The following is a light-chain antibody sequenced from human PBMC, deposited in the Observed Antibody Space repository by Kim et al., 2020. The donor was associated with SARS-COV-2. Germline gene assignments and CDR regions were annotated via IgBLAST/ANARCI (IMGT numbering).Light chain of an antibody. J-gene: IGLJ1*01. V-gene: IGLV3-19*01. Sequence: XGQTVRITCQGDSLRSYYASWYPQKPGQAPVLVIYGKNNRPSGIPDRFSGSSSGNTASLTITGAQAEDEADYYCNSRDSSGNHYVFGTGTKVTVL. CDR1: SLRSYY. CDR2: GKN. CDR3: NSRDSSGNHYV.